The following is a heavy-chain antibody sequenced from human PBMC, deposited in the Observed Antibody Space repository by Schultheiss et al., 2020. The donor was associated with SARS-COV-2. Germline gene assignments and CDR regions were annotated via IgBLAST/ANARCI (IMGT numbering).Heavy chain of an antibody. D-gene: IGHD6-13*01. J-gene: IGHJ4*02. V-gene: IGHV3-23*01. CDR2: ISGSGGST. CDR3: ARARIAAAGTYD. CDR1: GFTFSSYS. Sequence: GGSLRLSCAASGFTFSSYSMNWVRQAPGKGLGWVSAISGSGGSTYYADSVKGRFTISRDNSKNTLYLQMNSLRAEDTAVYYCARARIAAAGTYDWGQGTLVTVSS.